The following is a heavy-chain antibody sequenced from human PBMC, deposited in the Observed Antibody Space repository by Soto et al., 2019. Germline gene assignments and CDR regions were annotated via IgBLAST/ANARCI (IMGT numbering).Heavy chain of an antibody. CDR3: AASSLYYGMVV. V-gene: IGHV5-51*01. J-gene: IGHJ6*04. D-gene: IGHD3-10*01. CDR2: IYPGDSDT. Sequence: GASLKISCKCSGYTFTNYWIGWVRQMPGKGLEWMGIIYPGDSDTKYNPSFQGQVTISADKSITTTYLQWSSLKASDTAIYYCAASSLYYGMVVGGKGTWVTVAS. CDR1: GYTFTNYW.